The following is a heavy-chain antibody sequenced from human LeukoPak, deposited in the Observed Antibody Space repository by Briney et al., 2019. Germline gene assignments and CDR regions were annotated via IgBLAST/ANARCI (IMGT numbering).Heavy chain of an antibody. J-gene: IGHJ4*02. CDR2: IYHSGST. CDR1: GFTFSNYW. V-gene: IGHV4-4*02. Sequence: GSLRLSCAASGFTFSNYWMDWVRQPPGKGLEWIGQIYHSGSTNYNPSLKSRVAISVDTSKNQFSLKLSSVTAADTAVYYCARETFYGDTDYWGQGTLVTVSS. CDR3: ARETFYGDTDY. D-gene: IGHD4-17*01.